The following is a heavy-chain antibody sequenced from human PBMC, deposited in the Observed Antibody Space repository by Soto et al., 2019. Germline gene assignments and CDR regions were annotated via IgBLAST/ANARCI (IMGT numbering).Heavy chain of an antibody. D-gene: IGHD2-21*02. CDR2: ISGSGGST. CDR3: ARANSLAYCGGDCHPFDY. J-gene: IGHJ4*02. V-gene: IGHV3-23*01. CDR1: GFTFSSYA. Sequence: GGSLRLSCAASGFTFSSYAMSWVRQAPGKGLEWVSAISGSGGSTYYADSVKGWVTMTRDTSISTAYMELSRLRSDDTAVYYCARANSLAYCGGDCHPFDYWGQGTLVTVSS.